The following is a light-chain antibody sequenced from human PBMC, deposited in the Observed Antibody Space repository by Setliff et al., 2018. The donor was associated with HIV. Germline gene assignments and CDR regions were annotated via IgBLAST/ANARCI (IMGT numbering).Light chain of an antibody. J-gene: IGLJ3*02. CDR3: AAWDDSLNGWV. CDR1: SSDVGGYSH. CDR2: EVS. Sequence: QSVLTQPASVSGSPGQSITISCTGTSSDVGGYSHVSWYQQHPGKAPKLIIYEVSKRPPGVPDRFSGSKSGTSASLAISGLQSEDEADYYCAAWDDSLNGWVFGGGTKVTVL. V-gene: IGLV2-14*01.